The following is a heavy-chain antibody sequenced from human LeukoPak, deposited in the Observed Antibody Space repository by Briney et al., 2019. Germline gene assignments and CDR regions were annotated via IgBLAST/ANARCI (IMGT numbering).Heavy chain of an antibody. J-gene: IGHJ4*02. CDR2: IYHSGST. D-gene: IGHD5/OR15-5a*01. Sequence: SETLPLTCVVSGYSISSGYYWGWIRQPPGKGLEWIGSIYHSGSTYYRPSLKSRLTISVDTSKNQFSLKLSSATAADTAIYYCARDLGYGVHDYWGQGTLVTVSS. V-gene: IGHV4-38-2*02. CDR1: GYSISSGYY. CDR3: ARDLGYGVHDY.